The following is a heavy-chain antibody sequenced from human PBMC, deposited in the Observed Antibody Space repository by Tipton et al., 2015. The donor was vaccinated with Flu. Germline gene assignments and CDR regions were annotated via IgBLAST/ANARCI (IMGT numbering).Heavy chain of an antibody. CDR1: GFTFGDYA. Sequence: SLRLSCTASGFTFGDYAMSWVRQAPGKGLEWVSVIYSGGSTYYADSVEGRFTISRDNSKNTLYLQMNSLRAEDTAVYYCARETRSGGMDVWGKGTTVTVSS. J-gene: IGHJ6*03. CDR2: IYSGGST. V-gene: IGHV3-53*01. D-gene: IGHD3-16*01. CDR3: ARETRSGGMDV.